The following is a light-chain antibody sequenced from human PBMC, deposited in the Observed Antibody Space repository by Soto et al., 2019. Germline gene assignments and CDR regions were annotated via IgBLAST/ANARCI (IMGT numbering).Light chain of an antibody. CDR2: DAS. V-gene: IGKV3-11*01. CDR3: QQRRTWPLT. Sequence: EIVLAQSPATLSLSPGESATLSCRASQSVGTFLAWYQHKPGQAPRLLILDASTRATGVPPRFSGSKSGTDFTLTISRLEPEDFAVYYCQQRRTWPLTLGGGTKVDIK. J-gene: IGKJ4*01. CDR1: QSVGTF.